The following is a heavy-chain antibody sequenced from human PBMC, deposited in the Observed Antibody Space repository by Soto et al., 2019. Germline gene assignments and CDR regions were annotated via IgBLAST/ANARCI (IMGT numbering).Heavy chain of an antibody. CDR2: ISYDGSNK. J-gene: IGHJ6*02. CDR1: GFTFSSYA. Sequence: QVQLVESGGGVVQPGRSLRLSCAASGFTFSSYAMHWVRQAPGKGLEWVAVISYDGSNKYYADSVKGRFTISRDNSKNPLSLQMNSLRAEDTAVYYCARDQYCSGGSCLSYGMDVWGQGTTVTVSS. D-gene: IGHD2-15*01. CDR3: ARDQYCSGGSCLSYGMDV. V-gene: IGHV3-30-3*01.